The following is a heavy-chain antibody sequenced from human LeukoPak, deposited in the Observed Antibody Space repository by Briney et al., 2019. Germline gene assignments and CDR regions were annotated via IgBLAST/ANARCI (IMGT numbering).Heavy chain of an antibody. Sequence: GGSLRLSCAVSGFTLRSHAMSWVRQAPGKGLEWVSAISGSGGSTDYVDSVKGRFTISRDNSKNTLYLQMNSLRADDTAVYYCAKQMSTVTFTPFDYWGQGTLVTVSS. D-gene: IGHD3-16*01. V-gene: IGHV3-23*01. CDR2: ISGSGGST. J-gene: IGHJ4*02. CDR1: GFTLRSHA. CDR3: AKQMSTVTFTPFDY.